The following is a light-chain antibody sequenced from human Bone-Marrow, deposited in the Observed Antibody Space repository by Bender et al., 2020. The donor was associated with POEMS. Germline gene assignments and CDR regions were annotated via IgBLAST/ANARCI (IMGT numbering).Light chain of an antibody. V-gene: IGLV2-14*03. Sequence: QSALTQPRSVSGSPGQSVTISCTGSNSDVGAYNFVSWYQQHPGKAPKLLIYDVSTRSSGVSNRFSASKSGNTASLTISGLQADDEADYYCSSYTTSDSLVTFGGGTKLIVL. J-gene: IGLJ2*01. CDR1: NSDVGAYNF. CDR2: DVS. CDR3: SSYTTSDSLVT.